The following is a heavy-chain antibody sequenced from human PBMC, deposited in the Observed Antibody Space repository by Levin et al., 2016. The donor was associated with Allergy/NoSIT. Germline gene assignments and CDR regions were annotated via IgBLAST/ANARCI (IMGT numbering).Heavy chain of an antibody. Sequence: WIRQPPGKGLEWVANIKQDGSEKYYVDSVKGRFTISRDNAKNSLYLQMNSLRAEDTAVYYCAREVSSGSLVYYYYMDVWGKGTTVTVSS. CDR3: AREVSSGSLVYYYYMDV. V-gene: IGHV3-7*03. D-gene: IGHD6-19*01. CDR2: IKQDGSEK. J-gene: IGHJ6*03.